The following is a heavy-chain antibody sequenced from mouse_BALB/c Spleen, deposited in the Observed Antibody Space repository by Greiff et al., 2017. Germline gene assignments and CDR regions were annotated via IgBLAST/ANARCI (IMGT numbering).Heavy chain of an antibody. CDR1: GFTFSNYW. CDR2: IRLKSNNYAT. J-gene: IGHJ4*01. Sequence: VQLKESGGGLVQPGGSMKLSCVASGFTFSNYWMNWVRQSPEKGLEWVAEIRLKSNNYATHYAESVKGRFTISRDDSKSSVYLQMNNLRAEDTGIYYCTSPMDYWGQGTSVTVSS. CDR3: TSPMDY. V-gene: IGHV6-6*02.